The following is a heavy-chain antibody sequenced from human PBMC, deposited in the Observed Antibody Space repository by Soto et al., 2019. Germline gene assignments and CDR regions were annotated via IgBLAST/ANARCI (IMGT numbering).Heavy chain of an antibody. CDR2: ISYDGSNK. D-gene: IGHD3-10*01. V-gene: IGHV3-30-3*01. CDR1: GFTFSSYA. J-gene: IGHJ4*02. CDR3: ARDRVTMVRGVMITRKGFDY. Sequence: QVQLVESGGGVVQPGRSLRLSCAASGFTFSSYAMHWVRQAPGTGLEWVAVISYDGSNKYYADSVKGRFTISRDNSKNTLYLQMNSLRAEDTAVYYCARDRVTMVRGVMITRKGFDYWGQGTLVTVSS.